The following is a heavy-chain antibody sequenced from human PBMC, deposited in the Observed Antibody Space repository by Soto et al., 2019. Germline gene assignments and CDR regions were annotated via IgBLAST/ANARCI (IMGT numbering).Heavy chain of an antibody. CDR2: ISHTGTT. CDR3: ARHGSDSGWFFFDP. V-gene: IGHV4-4*02. CDR1: GDSISGSQW. Sequence: SETLSLTCAVSGDSISGSQWWSWVRLPPGKGLEWIGEISHTGTTNYNPSLKSRVTMSVDKPKNQFSLKMISVTAADTAVYYCARHGSDSGWFFFDPWGQGALVTVSS. D-gene: IGHD6-19*01. J-gene: IGHJ5*02.